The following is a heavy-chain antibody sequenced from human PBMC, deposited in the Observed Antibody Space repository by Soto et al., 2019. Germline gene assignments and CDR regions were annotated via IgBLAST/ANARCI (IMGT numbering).Heavy chain of an antibody. CDR3: TRAGCELPGLFYFGMDF. D-gene: IGHD1-26*01. Sequence: GGSLRLSCIASGFTLGDYAMSWVRQVPGKGLEWVGFIRSKAYGGTTQYAASVKGRFTISRDDSKIIAYLQMNSLKTVDPVAFCCTRAGCELPGLFYFGMDFWGQGTTFPVSS. CDR2: IRSKAYGGTT. CDR1: GFTLGDYA. V-gene: IGHV3-49*04. J-gene: IGHJ6*02.